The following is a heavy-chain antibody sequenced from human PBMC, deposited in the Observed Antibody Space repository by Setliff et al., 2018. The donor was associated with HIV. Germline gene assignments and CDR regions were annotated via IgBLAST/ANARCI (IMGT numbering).Heavy chain of an antibody. CDR2: IKTDGGTA. J-gene: IGHJ6*02. V-gene: IGHV3-48*01. D-gene: IGHD3-10*01. Sequence: GGSLRLSCVGSGFTFKTYSMNWVRQAPGKGLEWLSYIKTDGGTAYDADSVEGRFTISRDNAKNSLYLQMDNLTVDDTAVYFCARSVIGYYYYGMDVWGQGTLVTVSS. CDR1: GFTFKTYS. CDR3: ARSVIGYYYYGMDV.